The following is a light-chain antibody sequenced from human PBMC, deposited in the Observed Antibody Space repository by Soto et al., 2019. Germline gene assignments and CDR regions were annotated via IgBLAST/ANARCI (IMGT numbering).Light chain of an antibody. CDR2: SAS. J-gene: IGKJ2*01. CDR3: QQSFSAPRT. V-gene: IGKV1-39*01. CDR1: ETIIDY. Sequence: DIQMSQSPSSLSASVGDSVTITCRASETIIDYLNWYQQQPGEAPKLLIFSASSLHSGVPSRLRGSGSGTHFTLTISSLQPEDFATYFCQQSFSAPRTFGQGTKL.